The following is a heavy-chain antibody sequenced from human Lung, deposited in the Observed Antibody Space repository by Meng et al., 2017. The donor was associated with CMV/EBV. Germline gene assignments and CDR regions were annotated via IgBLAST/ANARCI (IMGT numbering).Heavy chain of an antibody. CDR3: ARDLNYYDSSGNYYVGWLDP. Sequence: XVISGDNVSSNSAAWNWIRQSPSRGLEWLGRTYYRSKWYNDFAPSVKSRITFNPDTSKNQLSLHLTSVTPEDTAVYYCARDLNYYDSSGNYYVGWLDPWGQGTLVXVSS. CDR1: GDNVSSNSAA. V-gene: IGHV6-1*01. D-gene: IGHD3-22*01. J-gene: IGHJ5*02. CDR2: TYYRSKWYN.